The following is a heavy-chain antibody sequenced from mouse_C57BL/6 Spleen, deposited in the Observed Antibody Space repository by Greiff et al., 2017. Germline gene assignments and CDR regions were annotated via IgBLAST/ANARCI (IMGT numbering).Heavy chain of an antibody. J-gene: IGHJ4*01. CDR3: ARAYYSNYLSRDYAMGY. D-gene: IGHD2-5*01. Sequence: QVQLQQPGAELVMPGASVKLSCKASGYTFTSYWMHWVKQRPGQGLAWIGEIDPSDSYTNYNQKFKGKSTLTVDKSSSTAYMQLSSLTSEDSAVYYCARAYYSNYLSRDYAMGYWGQGTSVTVSS. CDR2: IDPSDSYT. CDR1: GYTFTSYW. V-gene: IGHV1-69*01.